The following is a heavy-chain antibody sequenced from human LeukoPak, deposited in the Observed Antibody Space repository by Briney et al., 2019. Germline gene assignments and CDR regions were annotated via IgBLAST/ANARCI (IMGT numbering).Heavy chain of an antibody. CDR1: GFTFRSYW. J-gene: IGHJ6*02. CDR3: ARNNGMDV. CDR2: VNRDGSET. Sequence: GGSLRLSCVASGFTFRSYWMTWVRQVPGRGPEWVANVNRDGSETYYLDSVKGRFTISKDNAKNSLYLQMNSLRAEDTALYHCARNNGMDVWGQGTTVIVSS. V-gene: IGHV3-7*03.